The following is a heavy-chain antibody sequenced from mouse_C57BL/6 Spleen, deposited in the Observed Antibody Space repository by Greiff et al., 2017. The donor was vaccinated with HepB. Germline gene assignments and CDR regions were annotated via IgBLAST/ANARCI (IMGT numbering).Heavy chain of an antibody. CDR2: IHPNSGST. D-gene: IGHD1-1*01. CDR1: GYTFTSYW. V-gene: IGHV1-64*01. J-gene: IGHJ1*03. CDR3: AIYYYGSSPYWYFDV. Sequence: VKLQQPGAELVKPGASVKLSCKASGYTFTSYWMHWVKQRPGQGLEWIGMIHPNSGSTNYNEKFKSKATLTVDKSSSTAYMQLSSLTSEDSAVYYCAIYYYGSSPYWYFDVWGTGTTVTVSS.